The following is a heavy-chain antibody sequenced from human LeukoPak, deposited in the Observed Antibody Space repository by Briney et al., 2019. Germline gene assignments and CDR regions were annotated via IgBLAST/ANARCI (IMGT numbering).Heavy chain of an antibody. Sequence: GASVKVSCKASGYTFTGYYVHWVRQAPGQGLEWMGWINPNSGGTNYAQKFQGWVTKTRDTSISTAYMELSRLISDDTAVYYCAVETAETYGMDVWGQGTTVTVSS. CDR2: INPNSGGT. V-gene: IGHV1-2*04. D-gene: IGHD2-21*02. J-gene: IGHJ6*02. CDR1: GYTFTGYY. CDR3: AVETAETYGMDV.